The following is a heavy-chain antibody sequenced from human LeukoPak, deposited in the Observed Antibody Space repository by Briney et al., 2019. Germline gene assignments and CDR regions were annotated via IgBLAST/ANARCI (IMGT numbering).Heavy chain of an antibody. J-gene: IGHJ4*02. CDR3: ARRSDSSFDY. V-gene: IGHV5-51*01. CDR2: IYPGDSDT. CDR1: GYTFTSYW. D-gene: IGHD3-3*01. Sequence: GESLKISCKASGYTFTSYWIGWVRQMPGKGLEWMGIIYPGDSDTRYTPSFQGQVTISADKSISTAYLQWSSLKASDTAMYYCARRSDSSFDYWGQGTLVTVSS.